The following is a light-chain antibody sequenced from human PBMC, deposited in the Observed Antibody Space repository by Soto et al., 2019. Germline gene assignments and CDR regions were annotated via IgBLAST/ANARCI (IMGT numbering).Light chain of an antibody. CDR1: QSFSSSY. J-gene: IGKJ4*01. V-gene: IGKV3D-20*02. CDR2: GAS. CDR3: QQRSNWPLFT. Sequence: ENVLTQSPGTLSLSPGDRATLSCRASQSFSSSYLAWYQQKPGQAPRLLIYGASNRATGIPDRFSGSGSGTDFTLTISSLEPEDFAVYYCQQRSNWPLFTFGGGTKVDIK.